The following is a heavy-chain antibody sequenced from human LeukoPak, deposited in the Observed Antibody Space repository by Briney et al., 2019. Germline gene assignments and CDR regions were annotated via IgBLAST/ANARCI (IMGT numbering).Heavy chain of an antibody. J-gene: IGHJ4*02. Sequence: SETLSLTCTVSGGSVSSGSYYWRWIRQPPGKGLEWIGYIYYSGSTNYNPSLKSRVTISVDTSKNQFSLKLSSVTAADTAVYYCARIIKVVRGVPFDYWGQGTLVTVSS. CDR3: ARIIKVVRGVPFDY. D-gene: IGHD3-10*01. CDR1: GGSVSSGSYY. CDR2: IYYSGST. V-gene: IGHV4-61*01.